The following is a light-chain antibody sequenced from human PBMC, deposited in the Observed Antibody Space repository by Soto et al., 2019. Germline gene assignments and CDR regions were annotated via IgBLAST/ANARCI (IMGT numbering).Light chain of an antibody. CDR2: EGS. CDR3: CSYTSSSTSVV. CDR1: SSDIGSYNL. Sequence: QSVLTQPSSVSGSPGQWITISCTGTSSDIGSYNLVYWYQQQPGKAPKLMIYEGSKRTSGVSSRFSGYKSGTTASLTISGQQAEEADDYCYCSYTSSSTSVVFGGGTKLTVL. V-gene: IGLV2-14*02. J-gene: IGLJ2*01.